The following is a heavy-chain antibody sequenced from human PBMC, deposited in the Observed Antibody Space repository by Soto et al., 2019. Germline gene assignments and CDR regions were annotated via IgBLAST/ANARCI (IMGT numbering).Heavy chain of an antibody. D-gene: IGHD2-2*01. Sequence: SLRLSCSASGFTFSSYAMSWVRQAPGKGLEWVSAISGSGGSTYYADSVKGRFTISRDNSKHTLYLQMNSLRAEDTPVHSCAKRGKIVVVPMPPYDYSGQGTILAVYS. CDR2: ISGSGGST. CDR3: AKRGKIVVVPMPPYDY. V-gene: IGHV3-23*01. CDR1: GFTFSSYA. J-gene: IGHJ4*02.